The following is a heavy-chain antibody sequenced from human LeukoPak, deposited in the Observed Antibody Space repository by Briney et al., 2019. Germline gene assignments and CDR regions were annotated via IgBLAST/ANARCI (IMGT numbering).Heavy chain of an antibody. D-gene: IGHD2-2*01. CDR3: ARDRSDIVVVPAALSNSKTTVTTFPPRHFDY. Sequence: GASVKVSCKASGYTFTSYGISWVRQAPGQGLEWTGWISAYNGNTNYAQKLQGRVTMTTDTSTSTAYMELRSLRSDDTAVYYCARDRSDIVVVPAALSNSKTTVTTFPPRHFDYWGQGTLVTVSS. V-gene: IGHV1-18*04. J-gene: IGHJ4*02. CDR2: ISAYNGNT. CDR1: GYTFTSYG.